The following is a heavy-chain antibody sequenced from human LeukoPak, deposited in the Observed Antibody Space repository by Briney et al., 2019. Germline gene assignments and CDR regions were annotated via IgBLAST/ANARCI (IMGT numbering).Heavy chain of an antibody. CDR2: IKQDGSKK. CDR1: GFPFSSYW. Sequence: GGSLRLSCVASGFPFSSYWMTWVRQAPGKGLEWVANIKQDGSKKSYVDSVKGRFTISRDNAKNSLYLQMNSLRAEDTAIYYCTRVGYIDAGIDYWGQGTLVTVSS. J-gene: IGHJ4*02. V-gene: IGHV3-7*04. CDR3: TRVGYIDAGIDY. D-gene: IGHD5-24*01.